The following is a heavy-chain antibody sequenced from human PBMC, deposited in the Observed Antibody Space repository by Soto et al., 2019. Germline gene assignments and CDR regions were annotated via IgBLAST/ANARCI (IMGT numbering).Heavy chain of an antibody. D-gene: IGHD1-26*01. CDR1: GFTFSHYG. Sequence: QMQLVESGGGVVQPGTSLRVSCAASGFTFSHYGVHWVRQAPGKGLEWVAVISYDGGITLYADSVRDRFAISRDNSKDTLYLQMNSLRAEDTAVYYCARDPVSGSQRGAFDIWGQGTMVTVSS. CDR3: ARDPVSGSQRGAFDI. J-gene: IGHJ3*02. CDR2: ISYDGGIT. V-gene: IGHV3-30*03.